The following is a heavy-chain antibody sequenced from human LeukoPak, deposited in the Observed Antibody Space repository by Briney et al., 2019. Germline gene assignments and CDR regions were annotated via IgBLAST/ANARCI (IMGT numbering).Heavy chain of an antibody. J-gene: IGHJ4*02. V-gene: IGHV4-39*01. CDR2: IYYSGST. CDR1: GDSISSSSYS. Sequence: SETLSLTCAASGDSISSSSYSWGWIRQPPGKELEWIGSIYYSGSTYHNPSLKSRVTISVDTSKNQLFLKLSSMTAADTAVYYCARHSDCVTSSCYTGYFDYWGQGTLVTVSS. CDR3: ARHSDCVTSSCYTGYFDY. D-gene: IGHD2-2*02.